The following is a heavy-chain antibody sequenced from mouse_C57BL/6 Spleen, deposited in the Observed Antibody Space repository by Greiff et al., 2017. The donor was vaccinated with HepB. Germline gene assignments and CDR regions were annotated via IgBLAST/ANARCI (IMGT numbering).Heavy chain of an antibody. CDR2: INPSNGGT. CDR1: GYTFTSYW. J-gene: IGHJ4*01. CDR3: ARGDYGSRTGYAMDY. Sequence: QVQLQQPGPELVKPGASVKLSCKASGYTFTSYWMHWVKQRPGQGLEWIGNINPSNGGTNYNEKFKSKATLTVDKSSSTAYMQLSSLTSEDSAVYYCARGDYGSRTGYAMDYWGQGTSVTVSS. D-gene: IGHD1-1*01. V-gene: IGHV1-53*01.